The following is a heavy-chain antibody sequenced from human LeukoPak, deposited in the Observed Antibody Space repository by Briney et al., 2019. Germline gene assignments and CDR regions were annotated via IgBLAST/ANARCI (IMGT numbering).Heavy chain of an antibody. CDR3: ARGQLFRGSGSYFDY. Sequence: PSDTLSLTTASDARSFSGYNWSWIRQPPEKGLGRSGEFTHSESTNYNPSLKRRVTISVDTSNNHVSLKRSSLNAADTAVYYCARGQLFRGSGSYFDYWGQGTLVTVSS. CDR2: FTHSEST. CDR1: ARSFSGYN. J-gene: IGHJ4*02. V-gene: IGHV4-34*01. D-gene: IGHD3-10*01.